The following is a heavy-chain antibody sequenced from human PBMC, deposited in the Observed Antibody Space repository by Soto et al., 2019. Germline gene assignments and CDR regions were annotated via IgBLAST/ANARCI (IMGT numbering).Heavy chain of an antibody. CDR2: ISPSGDTT. CDR3: AFKGTANPLY. V-gene: IGHV3-23*01. CDR1: VCTFTAYD. D-gene: IGHD2-21*02. J-gene: IGHJ4*02. Sequence: GGSLRLSCATSVCTFTAYDLTCVRQSPGKWLDWVSGISPSGDTTYYADSVKGRFTISRDNSKTVLYLQMNSLRAEDTAVYYCAFKGTANPLYWGQGTLVNVSS.